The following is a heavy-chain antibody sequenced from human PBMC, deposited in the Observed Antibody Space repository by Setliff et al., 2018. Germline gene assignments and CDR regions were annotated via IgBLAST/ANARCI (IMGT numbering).Heavy chain of an antibody. D-gene: IGHD4-17*01. V-gene: IGHV1-69*13. CDR2: IIPIFRTT. Sequence: SVKVSCKASGGTFSSHGINWVRQAPGQGLEWMGGIIPIFRTTNYAQKLQGRVSITADESTSTAYMEVSSLTSEDTAVYYCAGEMGTVMTPTHYVYYMDVWGKGTTVTVSS. J-gene: IGHJ6*03. CDR1: GGTFSSHG. CDR3: AGEMGTVMTPTHYVYYMDV.